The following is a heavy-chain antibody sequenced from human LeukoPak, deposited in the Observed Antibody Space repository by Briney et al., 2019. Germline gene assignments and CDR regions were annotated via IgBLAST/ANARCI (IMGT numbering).Heavy chain of an antibody. D-gene: IGHD5-12*01. CDR2: IYYSGST. CDR3: ARGPDIVASFDY. Sequence: PSETLSLTCTVSGGSISSYYWSWIRQPPGKGLEWIGYIYYSGSTNYNPSLKSRVTISVDTSKNQFSLKLSSVTAADTAVYYCARGPDIVASFDYWGQGTLVTVSS. J-gene: IGHJ4*02. CDR1: GGSISSYY. V-gene: IGHV4-59*01.